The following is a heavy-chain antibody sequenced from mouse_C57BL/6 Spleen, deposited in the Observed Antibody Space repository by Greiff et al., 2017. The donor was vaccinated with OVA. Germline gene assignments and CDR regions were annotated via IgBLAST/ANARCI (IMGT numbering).Heavy chain of an antibody. CDR2: ISDGGSYT. Sequence: EVQLVESGGGLVKPGGSLKLSCAASGFTFSSYAMSWVRQTPEKRLEWVATISDGGSYTYYPDNVKGRFTISRDNANNNLYLQLSHLKAEDTAMYYCAGYESWFAYWGQGTLVTVSA. V-gene: IGHV5-4*01. CDR1: GFTFSSYA. J-gene: IGHJ3*01. CDR3: AGYESWFAY. D-gene: IGHD2-3*01.